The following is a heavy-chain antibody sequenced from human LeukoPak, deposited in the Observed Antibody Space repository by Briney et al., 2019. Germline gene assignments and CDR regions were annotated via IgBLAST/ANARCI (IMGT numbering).Heavy chain of an antibody. CDR3: ASYDYVWGSLDF. V-gene: IGHV4-61*01. D-gene: IGHD3-16*01. Sequence: SETLSLTCTVSGASVRSGSYYWTWIRQPPGEGLEWIGDIYHTGSTNYNPSLKSRVTFSPDKSKNHFALKLTSVTVADTAIYYCASYDYVWGSLDFWGQGTLVPVSS. J-gene: IGHJ4*02. CDR2: IYHTGST. CDR1: GASVRSGSYY.